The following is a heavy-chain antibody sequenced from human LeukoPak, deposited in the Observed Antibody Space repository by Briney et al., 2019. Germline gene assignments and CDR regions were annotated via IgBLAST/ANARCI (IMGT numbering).Heavy chain of an antibody. J-gene: IGHJ6*02. D-gene: IGHD5-18*01. V-gene: IGHV4-31*03. Sequence: PSETLSLTCTVSGGSISSGGYYWSWIRQHPGKGLEWIGYIYYSGSTYYNPSLKSRVTISVDTSKNQFSLKLSSVTAADTAVYYCARDTGYSYGDTYYYYGMDVWGQGTTVTVSS. CDR1: GGSISSGGYY. CDR3: ARDTGYSYGDTYYYYGMDV. CDR2: IYYSGST.